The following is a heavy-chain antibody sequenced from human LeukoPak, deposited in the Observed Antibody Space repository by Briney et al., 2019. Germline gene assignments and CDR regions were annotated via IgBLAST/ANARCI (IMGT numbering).Heavy chain of an antibody. J-gene: IGHJ4*02. D-gene: IGHD3-10*01. V-gene: IGHV4-30-2*01. CDR3: ARDRGSGYFDY. CDR1: GFSINTGGYS. Sequence: PSETLSLTCTVSGFSINTGGYSWHWIRQPPGRGLEWIGSIYHRGSTSYTPSLASRVTISLDTSENQFSLKLSSVAAADTAVYYCARDRGSGYFDYWGQGALVTVSS. CDR2: IYHRGST.